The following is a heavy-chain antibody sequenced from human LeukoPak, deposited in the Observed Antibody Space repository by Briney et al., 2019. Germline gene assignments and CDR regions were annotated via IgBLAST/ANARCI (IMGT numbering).Heavy chain of an antibody. CDR2: IYTSGST. CDR3: ARDSSGYLDFDY. J-gene: IGHJ4*02. Sequence: SETLSLTCTVSGGSISSGSYYWSWIRQPAGKGLEWIGRIYTSGSTNYNTSLKSRDAISVDTSKNQFSLKLSSVTAADTAVYYCARDSSGYLDFDYWGQGTLVTVSS. V-gene: IGHV4-61*02. D-gene: IGHD3-22*01. CDR1: GGSISSGSYY.